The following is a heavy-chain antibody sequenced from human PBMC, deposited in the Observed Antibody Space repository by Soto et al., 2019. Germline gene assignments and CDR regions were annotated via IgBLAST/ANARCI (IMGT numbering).Heavy chain of an antibody. J-gene: IGHJ6*02. CDR3: AKDYYYGYDGMDV. Sequence: QVQLVESGGGVVQPGRSLRLSCAASGFTFSSYGMHWVRQAPGKGLEWLAVISYDGSNKYYADSVKGRFTISRDNSKNTLYLQMNSLRAEDTAVYYCAKDYYYGYDGMDVWGQGTTVTVSS. CDR1: GFTFSSYG. CDR2: ISYDGSNK. D-gene: IGHD3-10*01. V-gene: IGHV3-30*18.